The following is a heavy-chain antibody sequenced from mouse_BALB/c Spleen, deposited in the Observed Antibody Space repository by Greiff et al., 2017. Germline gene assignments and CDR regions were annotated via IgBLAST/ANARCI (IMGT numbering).Heavy chain of an antibody. J-gene: IGHJ2*01. CDR2: IDPETGGT. Sequence: VQLQQSGAELVRPGASVTLSCKASGYTFTDYEMHWVKQTPVHGLEWIGAIDPETGGTAYNQKFKGKATLTADKSSSTAYMKLRSLTSEGSAVYYCTRPNYFDYWGQGTTLTVSS. V-gene: IGHV1-15*01. CDR1: GYTFTDYE. CDR3: TRPNYFDY.